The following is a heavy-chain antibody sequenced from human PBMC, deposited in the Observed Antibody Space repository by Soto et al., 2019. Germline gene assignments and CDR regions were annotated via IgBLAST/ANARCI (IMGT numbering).Heavy chain of an antibody. CDR2: IYHSGST. J-gene: IGHJ5*02. V-gene: IGHV4-4*02. D-gene: IGHD1-1*01. CDR3: ARLTNWSNFDP. Sequence: PSETLSLTCTVSGDSISSGDWWSWVRQPPGKGLEWIGEIYHSGSTNYNPSLRSRVTLSIDGSKNQFSLRLTSMTAADTAIYYCARLTNWSNFDPWGQGTLVTVSS. CDR1: GDSISSGDW.